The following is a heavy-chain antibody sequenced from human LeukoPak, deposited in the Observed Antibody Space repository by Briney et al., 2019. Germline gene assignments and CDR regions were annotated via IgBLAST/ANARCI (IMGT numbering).Heavy chain of an antibody. CDR1: GFTFSSYA. D-gene: IGHD3-16*02. J-gene: IGHJ6*02. V-gene: IGHV3-23*01. Sequence: GGSLRLSCAASGFTFSSYAMSWVRQAPGKGLGCVSAISGIGGSTYHADSVKGRFTISRDNSKNTLYLQMTSLRAEDTAVYYCAKGEATFGGVIVPGSSMDVWGQGTTVTVSS. CDR3: AKGEATFGGVIVPGSSMDV. CDR2: ISGIGGST.